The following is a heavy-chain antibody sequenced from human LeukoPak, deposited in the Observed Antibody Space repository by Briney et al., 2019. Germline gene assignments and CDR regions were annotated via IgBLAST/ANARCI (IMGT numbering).Heavy chain of an antibody. D-gene: IGHD6-13*01. V-gene: IGHV4-31*03. CDR1: GGSINSAGYY. CDR3: ATEGTYSSSWYSALDY. Sequence: PSQTLSLTCTVSGGSINSAGYYWSWLRQHPGKGLEWIGYIYYSGNTYYNPSLKSRVAISVDTSKNQFSLKLSSVTAADTAVYYCATEGTYSSSWYSALDYWGQGTLVTVSS. CDR2: IYYSGNT. J-gene: IGHJ4*02.